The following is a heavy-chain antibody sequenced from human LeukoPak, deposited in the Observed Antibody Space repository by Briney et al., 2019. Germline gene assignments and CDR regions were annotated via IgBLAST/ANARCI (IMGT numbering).Heavy chain of an antibody. V-gene: IGHV4-31*03. CDR3: ARALYSGYDYPLDY. CDR1: GGSISSGGYY. Sequence: SETLSLTCTVSGGSISSGGYYWSWIRQHPRKGLEWIGYIYYSGSTYYNPSLKSRVTISVDTSKNQFSLKLSSVTAADTAVYYCARALYSGYDYPLDYWGQGTLVTVSS. CDR2: IYYSGST. J-gene: IGHJ4*02. D-gene: IGHD5-12*01.